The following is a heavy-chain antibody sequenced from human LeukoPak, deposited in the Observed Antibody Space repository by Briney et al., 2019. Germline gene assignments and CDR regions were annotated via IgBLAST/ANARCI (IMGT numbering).Heavy chain of an antibody. D-gene: IGHD5-12*01. Sequence: SETLSLTCTVSGGSISSSSYYWGWIRHPPGKGLEWIGSIYYSGSTYYNPSLKSRVTISVDTSKNQFPLKLSSVTAADTAVYYCARHGYSGYSYYFDYWGQGTLVTVSS. CDR2: IYYSGST. V-gene: IGHV4-39*01. CDR3: ARHGYSGYSYYFDY. J-gene: IGHJ4*02. CDR1: GGSISSSSYY.